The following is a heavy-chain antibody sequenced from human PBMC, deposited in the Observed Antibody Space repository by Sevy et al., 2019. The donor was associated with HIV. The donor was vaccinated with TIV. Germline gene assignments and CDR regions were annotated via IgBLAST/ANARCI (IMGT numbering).Heavy chain of an antibody. Sequence: GGSLRLSCAASGFTFSSYSMNWVRQAPGKGLEWVSYISSSSSTIYYADSVKGRFTISRDNAKNSLYLQMNSLGAEDTAVYDCAREYVVLARYYYYYMDVWGKGTTVTVSS. CDR1: GFTFSSYS. CDR2: ISSSSSTI. V-gene: IGHV3-48*01. D-gene: IGHD3-10*02. CDR3: AREYVVLARYYYYYMDV. J-gene: IGHJ6*03.